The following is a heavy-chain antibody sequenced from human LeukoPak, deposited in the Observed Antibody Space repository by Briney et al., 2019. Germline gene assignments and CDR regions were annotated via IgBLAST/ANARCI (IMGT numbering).Heavy chain of an antibody. D-gene: IGHD2-2*01. CDR2: IIPIFGTA. Sequence: SVKVSCKASGGTFSSYAISWVRQAPGQGLEWMGGIIPIFGTANYAQKFQGRVTITADKSTSTAYMELSSLRSEDTGVYYCARDGCSSTSCYPYNWFDPWGQGTLVTVSS. V-gene: IGHV1-69*06. CDR1: GGTFSSYA. CDR3: ARDGCSSTSCYPYNWFDP. J-gene: IGHJ5*02.